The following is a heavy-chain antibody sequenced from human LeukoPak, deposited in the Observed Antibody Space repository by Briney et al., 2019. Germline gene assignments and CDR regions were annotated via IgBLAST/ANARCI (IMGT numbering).Heavy chain of an antibody. Sequence: SETLSLTCTVSGGSVSSGSYYWTWIRQTAGKELEWIGRIYISGTTNYNPSLKRRVTISLDTSKNQFSLKLSSVTAADTAVYYCARGRTADYYQYYMDVWGTGTTVTVSS. D-gene: IGHD5-18*01. CDR2: IYISGTT. J-gene: IGHJ6*03. CDR1: GGSVSSGSYY. CDR3: ARGRTADYYQYYMDV. V-gene: IGHV4-61*02.